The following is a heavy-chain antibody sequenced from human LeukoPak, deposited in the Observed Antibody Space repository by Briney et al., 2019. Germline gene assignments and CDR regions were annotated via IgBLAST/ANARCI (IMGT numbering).Heavy chain of an antibody. D-gene: IGHD2-2*01. Sequence: SVKVSCKASGGTFSSYAISWVRQAPGQGLEWMGGIIPIFGTANYAQKFQGRVTITTDESTSTAYMELSSLRSEDTAVYYCARESCSSTSCYDAWHYFDYWGQGTLVTVSS. CDR1: GGTFSSYA. CDR2: IIPIFGTA. V-gene: IGHV1-69*05. J-gene: IGHJ4*02. CDR3: ARESCSSTSCYDAWHYFDY.